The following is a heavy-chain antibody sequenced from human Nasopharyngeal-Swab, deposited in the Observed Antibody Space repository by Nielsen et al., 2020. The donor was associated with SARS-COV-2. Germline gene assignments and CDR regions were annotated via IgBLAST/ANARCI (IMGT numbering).Heavy chain of an antibody. CDR3: ARRGQLWSPDGLGY. Sequence: SETLSLTCAVCGVSFSGYYWSWIRQPPGKGLEWIGEINHSGSTNYNPSLKSRVTITVDTSKNQFSLKLSSVTAADTAVYYCARRGQLWSPDGLGYWGQGTLVTVSS. CDR2: INHSGST. V-gene: IGHV4-34*01. D-gene: IGHD5-18*01. J-gene: IGHJ4*02. CDR1: GVSFSGYY.